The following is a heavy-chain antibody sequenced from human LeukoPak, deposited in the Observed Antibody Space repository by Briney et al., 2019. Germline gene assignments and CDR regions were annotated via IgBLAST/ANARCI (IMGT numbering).Heavy chain of an antibody. V-gene: IGHV4-39*01. CDR3: ASTSVGGSGSYYDY. Sequence: PSETLSLTCTVSGGSVSSSSYYWGWIRQPPGKGLEWIGSIYYSGSTYYNPSLKSRVTISVDTSKNQFSLKLSSVTAADTAVYYCASTSVGGSGSYYDYWGQGTLVTVSS. CDR2: IYYSGST. CDR1: GGSVSSSSYY. J-gene: IGHJ4*02. D-gene: IGHD3-10*01.